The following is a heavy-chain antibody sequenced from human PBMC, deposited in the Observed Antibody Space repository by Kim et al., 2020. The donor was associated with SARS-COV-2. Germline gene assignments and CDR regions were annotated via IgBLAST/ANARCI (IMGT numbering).Heavy chain of an antibody. Sequence: SETLSLTCTVSGGSISSYYLSWIRQPPGKGLEWIGYIYYSGSTNYNPSLKSRVTISVDTSKNQFSLKLSSVTAADTAVYYCARASEWLSYEDYYGMDVWGQGTTVTVSS. J-gene: IGHJ6*02. D-gene: IGHD3-3*01. CDR3: ARASEWLSYEDYYGMDV. CDR1: GGSISSYY. CDR2: IYYSGST. V-gene: IGHV4-59*13.